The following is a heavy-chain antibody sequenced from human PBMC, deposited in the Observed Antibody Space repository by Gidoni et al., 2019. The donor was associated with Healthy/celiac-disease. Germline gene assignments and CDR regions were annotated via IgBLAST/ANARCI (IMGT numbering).Heavy chain of an antibody. CDR2: IYYSEST. CDR1: GGSISSYY. J-gene: IGHJ3*02. CDR3: ARVVYDSVRRRGGAFDI. D-gene: IGHD3-3*01. V-gene: IGHV4-59*01. Sequence: PGLVKPSETLSLTCTVSGGSISSYYWSWLRQPPGKGLEWIGYIYYSESTNYNPSLKSRVTISVDTSKNQFSLKLSSVTAADTAVYYCARVVYDSVRRRGGAFDIWGQGTMVTVSS.